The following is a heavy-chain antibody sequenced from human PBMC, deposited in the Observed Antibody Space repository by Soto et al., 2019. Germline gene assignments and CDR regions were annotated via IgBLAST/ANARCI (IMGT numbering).Heavy chain of an antibody. CDR2: AYYRSKWKN. J-gene: IGHJ5*02. Sequence: SQTLSLTCAISGDSVSSNSAAWNWIRQSPSRGLEWLGRAYYRSKWKNDYAVSVKSRITIKPDTSKNQFSLQLNSVTPEDTAVYFCEGELHRSREIGFDPWCQGTQVTVSS. D-gene: IGHD2-21*01. V-gene: IGHV6-1*01. CDR1: GDSVSSNSAA. CDR3: EGELHRSREIGFDP.